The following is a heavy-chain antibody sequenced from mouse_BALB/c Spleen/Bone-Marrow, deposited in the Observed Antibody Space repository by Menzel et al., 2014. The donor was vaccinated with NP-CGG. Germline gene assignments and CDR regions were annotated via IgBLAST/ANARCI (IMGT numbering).Heavy chain of an antibody. V-gene: IGHV1-74*01. CDR1: GYTFTSYW. J-gene: IGHJ1*01. CDR2: IDPYDSEA. D-gene: IGHD2-5*01. Sequence: VQLQQSGAELVRPGASVNLSCKASGYTFTSYWMNWVMQRPEQGLEWIGRIDPYDSEAHYNQKFKDKAILTVDKSSSTACMQLISLTSEDSAAYYCARSGSNFGRFFDVWGAGTTVTVSS. CDR3: ARSGSNFGRFFDV.